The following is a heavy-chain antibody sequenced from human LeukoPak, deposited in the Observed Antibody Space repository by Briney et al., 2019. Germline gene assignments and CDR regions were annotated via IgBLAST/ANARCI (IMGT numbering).Heavy chain of an antibody. D-gene: IGHD1-26*01. V-gene: IGHV4-39*01. J-gene: IGHJ4*02. Sequence: NPSETLSLTCTVSGGSISSSSYYWGWIRQPPGKGLEWIGSIYYSGSTYYNPSLKSRVTISVDTSKNQFSLKLSSVTAADTAVYCCARHVGWVPENDYWGQGTLVTVSS. CDR2: IYYSGST. CDR3: ARHVGWVPENDY. CDR1: GGSISSSSYY.